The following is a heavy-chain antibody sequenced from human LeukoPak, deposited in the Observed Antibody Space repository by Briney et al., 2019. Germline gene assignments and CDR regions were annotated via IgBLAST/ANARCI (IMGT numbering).Heavy chain of an antibody. Sequence: KTSETLSLTCTVSGGSISSYYWSWIRQPPGKGLEWIGYIYYSGSTNYNPSLKSRVTISVDTSKNQFSLKLSSVTAADTAVYYCARHSVPYYDFWSGYQPPLGVPPFDYWGQGTLVTVSS. D-gene: IGHD3-3*01. CDR2: IYYSGST. J-gene: IGHJ4*02. V-gene: IGHV4-59*08. CDR3: ARHSVPYYDFWSGYQPPLGVPPFDY. CDR1: GGSISSYY.